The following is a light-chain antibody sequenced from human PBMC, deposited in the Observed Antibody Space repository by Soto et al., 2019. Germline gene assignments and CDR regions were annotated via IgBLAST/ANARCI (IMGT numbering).Light chain of an antibody. Sequence: DIQMTQSPSSLSASVGDRVTITCRASQSIRSYLNWYHQKPGKTPQLLIYGASNLQSGAPSRFTGSGSGTHFTLTISSLQPEDFENYYCQQSYTTPYTFGQGTKLEIK. CDR3: QQSYTTPYT. J-gene: IGKJ2*01. CDR1: QSIRSY. CDR2: GAS. V-gene: IGKV1-39*01.